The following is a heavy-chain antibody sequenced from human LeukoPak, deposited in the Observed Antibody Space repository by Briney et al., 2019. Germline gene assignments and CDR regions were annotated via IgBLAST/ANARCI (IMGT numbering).Heavy chain of an antibody. D-gene: IGHD6-13*01. J-gene: IGHJ4*02. CDR1: GYTFTSYG. Sequence: GASVKVSCKASGYTFTSYGISWVRQAPGQGLEWMGWISAYNGSTNYAQKLQGRVTMTTDTSTSTAYMELRSLRSDDTAVYYCARSAHDSSWYRQDYWGQGTLVTVSS. CDR3: ARSAHDSSWYRQDY. V-gene: IGHV1-18*01. CDR2: ISAYNGST.